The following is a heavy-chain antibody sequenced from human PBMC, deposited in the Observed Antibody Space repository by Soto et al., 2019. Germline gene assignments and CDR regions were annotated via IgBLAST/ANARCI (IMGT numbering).Heavy chain of an antibody. CDR1: GTIVGLGDC. D-gene: IGHD5-18*01. CDR3: ASSGEDVAMVPAY. V-gene: IGHV4-30-2*01. J-gene: IGHJ1*01. CDR2: IYHSGST. Sequence: GTIVGLGDCRIFIKQPPGKGLEWIGYIYHSGSTYYNPSLKSRVTISVDRSKNQFSLKLSSVTAADTAVYYCASSGEDVAMVPAYLGKGTLDLVS.